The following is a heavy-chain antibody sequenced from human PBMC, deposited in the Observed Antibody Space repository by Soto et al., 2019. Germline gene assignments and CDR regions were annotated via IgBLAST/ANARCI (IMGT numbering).Heavy chain of an antibody. CDR1: GYTFTSYD. D-gene: IGHD3-10*01. CDR3: ARGNSWFPDERRWFDP. CDR2: MNPNSGNT. Sequence: QVQLVQSGAEVKKPGASVKVSCKASGYTFTSYDINWVRQATGQGLEWMGWMNPNSGNTGYAQKFQGRVTMTRNTSISTAYMELSSLRSEDTAVYYCARGNSWFPDERRWFDPWGQGTLVTVSS. J-gene: IGHJ5*02. V-gene: IGHV1-8*01.